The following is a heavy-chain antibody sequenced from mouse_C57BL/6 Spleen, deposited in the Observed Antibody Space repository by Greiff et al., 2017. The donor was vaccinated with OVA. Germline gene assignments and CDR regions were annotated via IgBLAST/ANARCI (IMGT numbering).Heavy chain of an antibody. Sequence: VQLQQSGAELVKPGASVKLSCKASGYTFTEYTIHWVKQRSGQGLEWIGWFYPGSGSIKYNEKFKDKATLTADKSSSTVYMELSRLTAEDAAVYCCARHENEPYYFDYWGQGTTLTVSS. CDR3: ARHENEPYYFDY. V-gene: IGHV1-62-2*01. CDR1: GYTFTEYT. J-gene: IGHJ2*01. CDR2: FYPGSGSI.